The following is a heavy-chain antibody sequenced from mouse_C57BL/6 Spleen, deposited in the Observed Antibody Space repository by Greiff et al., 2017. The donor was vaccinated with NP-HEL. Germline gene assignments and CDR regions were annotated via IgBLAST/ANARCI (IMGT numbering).Heavy chain of an antibody. CDR3: ASYGNYYAMGY. CDR1: GFTFSDYG. J-gene: IGHJ4*01. Sequence: EVQLVESGGGLVQPGGSLKLSCAASGFTFSDYGMAWVRQAPRKGPEWVAFVSNLAYSIYYADTVTGRFTISRENAKNTLYLELMSLRSQDTAMYYCASYGNYYAMGYWGQGTSVTVAS. CDR2: VSNLAYSI. V-gene: IGHV5-15*01. D-gene: IGHD2-1*01.